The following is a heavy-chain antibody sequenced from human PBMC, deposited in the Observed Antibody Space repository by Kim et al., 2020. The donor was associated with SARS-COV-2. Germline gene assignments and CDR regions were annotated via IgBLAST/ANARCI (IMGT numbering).Heavy chain of an antibody. V-gene: IGHV3-15*01. CDR1: GFSVSNAW. CDR3: TTDLMVYYDSSGNDDD. J-gene: IGHJ4*02. D-gene: IGHD3-22*01. CDR2: IKSNTDGGTT. Sequence: GGSLRLSCAASGFSVSNAWMSWVRQAPGKGPEWVGRIKSNTDGGTTDYAAPVNGSFTISRDDSKNTLYLQMNSLKTEDTAVYYFTTDLMVYYDSSGNDDDWGEGTPGSVSS.